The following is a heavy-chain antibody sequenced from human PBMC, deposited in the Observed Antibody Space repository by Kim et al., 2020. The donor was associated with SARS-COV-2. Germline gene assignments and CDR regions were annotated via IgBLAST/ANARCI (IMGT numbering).Heavy chain of an antibody. CDR2: FDPEDGET. D-gene: IGHD5-12*01. CDR1: GYTLTELS. J-gene: IGHJ4*02. Sequence: ASVKVSCKVSGYTLTELSMHWVRQAPGKGLEWMGGFDPEDGETIYAQKFQGRVTMTEDTSTDTAYMELSSLRSEDTAVYYCATFGGYSGYKRQLGFDYWGQGTLVTVSS. V-gene: IGHV1-24*01. CDR3: ATFGGYSGYKRQLGFDY.